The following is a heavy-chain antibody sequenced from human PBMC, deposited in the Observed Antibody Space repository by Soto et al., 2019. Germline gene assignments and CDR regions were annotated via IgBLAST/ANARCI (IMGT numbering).Heavy chain of an antibody. J-gene: IGHJ5*02. V-gene: IGHV3-30-3*01. CDR3: AREGEQWLVRSWFDP. CDR1: GFTLSRYG. CDR2: ISYDGIKK. D-gene: IGHD6-19*01. Sequence: QVQLVESAGGVLQPGRSLRLSCAASGFTLSRYGMHWVRQAPGKGLEWMALISYDGIKKYYADSVKGRFTISRDISKNTLYLQMNSLRPEDTAVYSCAREGEQWLVRSWFDPWGQGTLVTVSS.